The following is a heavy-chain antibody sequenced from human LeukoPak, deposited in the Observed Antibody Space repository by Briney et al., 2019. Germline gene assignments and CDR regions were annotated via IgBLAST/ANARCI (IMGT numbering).Heavy chain of an antibody. V-gene: IGHV4-31*03. CDR3: ARDRKLGNWFDP. D-gene: IGHD6-13*01. CDR1: GGSISSGGYY. Sequence: PSETLSLTCTVSGGSISSGGYYWSWIRQHPGKGLEWIGYTYYSGSTYYNPSLKSRVTISVDTSKNQFSLKLSSVTAADTAVYYCARDRKLGNWFDPWGQGTLVTVSS. J-gene: IGHJ5*02. CDR2: TYYSGST.